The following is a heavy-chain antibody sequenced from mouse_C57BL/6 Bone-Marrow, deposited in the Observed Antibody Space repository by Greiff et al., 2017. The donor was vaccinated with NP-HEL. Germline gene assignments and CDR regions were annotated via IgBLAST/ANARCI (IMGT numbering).Heavy chain of an antibody. CDR3: ARFPYLKGFDY. CDR1: GYTFTSYG. J-gene: IGHJ2*01. CDR2: IYPRSGNT. V-gene: IGHV1-81*01. Sequence: VQLQQSGAELARPGASVKLSCKASGYTFTSYGISWVKQRTGQGLEWIGEIYPRSGNTYYNEKFKGKATLTADKSSSTAYMKLRSLTSEDSAVYFCARFPYLKGFDYWGQGTTLTVSS.